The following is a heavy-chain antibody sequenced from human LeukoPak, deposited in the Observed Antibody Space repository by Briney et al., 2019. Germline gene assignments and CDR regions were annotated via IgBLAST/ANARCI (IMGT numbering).Heavy chain of an antibody. CDR2: IYHSGST. CDR1: GGSISSSNW. D-gene: IGHD4-17*01. J-gene: IGHJ4*02. V-gene: IGHV4-4*02. Sequence: SETLSLTCAVSGGSISSSNWWSWVRQPPGKGLEWIGEIYHSGSTNYNPSLKSRVTISVVASKNQFSLKLTSVTAADTVVYYCTTGAGDPLFDYWGQGTLVTVSS. CDR3: TTGAGDPLFDY.